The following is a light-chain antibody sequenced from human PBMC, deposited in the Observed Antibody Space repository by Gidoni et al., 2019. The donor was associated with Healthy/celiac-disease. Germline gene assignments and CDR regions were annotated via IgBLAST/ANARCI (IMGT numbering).Light chain of an antibody. V-gene: IGKV1-39*01. CDR3: RQSYSTPPS. CDR2: AAS. CDR1: QSISSY. J-gene: IGKJ4*01. Sequence: DIQMTPSPSSLSASVGDRVTITCRASQSISSYLNWYQQKPGKAPKLLIYAASSLQSGVPSRFSGIGSGTDFTLTISSLQPEDFATYYCRQSYSTPPSFGGGTRVEIK.